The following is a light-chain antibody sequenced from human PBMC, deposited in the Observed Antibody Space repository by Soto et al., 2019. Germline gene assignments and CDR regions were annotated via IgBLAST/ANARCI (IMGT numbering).Light chain of an antibody. J-gene: IGKJ1*01. CDR2: DAS. CDR3: QQYNNWPPAT. Sequence: EIVLTQSPATLSLSPGERATLSCRASQSVSSYLAWYQQKPGQAPRLLIYDASNRATGIPARFSGSRSGTEFTLTISSLQSEDFAVYYCQQYNNWPPATFGQGTKVDI. V-gene: IGKV3-11*01. CDR1: QSVSSY.